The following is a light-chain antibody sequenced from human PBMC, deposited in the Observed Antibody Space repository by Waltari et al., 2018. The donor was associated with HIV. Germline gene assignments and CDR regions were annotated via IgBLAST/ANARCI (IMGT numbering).Light chain of an antibody. J-gene: IGLJ3*02. Sequence: QSALTQPPSASGSPGQSLTISCTGTIGDVGGYDYVSWYQQHPGKAPKLLIYEVSQRPSGVPDRFSGSKSGNTASLTVSELQAEDEADYHCMSYTGHNRWVFGGGTKLTVL. CDR3: MSYTGHNRWV. CDR1: IGDVGGYDY. CDR2: EVS. V-gene: IGLV2-8*01.